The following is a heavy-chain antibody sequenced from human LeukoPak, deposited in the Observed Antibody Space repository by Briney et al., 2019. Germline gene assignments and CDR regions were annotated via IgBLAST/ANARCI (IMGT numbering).Heavy chain of an antibody. D-gene: IGHD2-15*01. Sequence: GGSLRLSCAASGFTFSSYSMNWARQAPGKGLEWVSSISSSSSYIYYADSVKGRFTISRDNAKNSLYLQMNSLRAEDTAVYYCALGYCSGGSCLPYYYYGMDVWGQGTTVTVSS. J-gene: IGHJ6*02. CDR1: GFTFSSYS. CDR2: ISSSSSYI. CDR3: ALGYCSGGSCLPYYYYGMDV. V-gene: IGHV3-21*01.